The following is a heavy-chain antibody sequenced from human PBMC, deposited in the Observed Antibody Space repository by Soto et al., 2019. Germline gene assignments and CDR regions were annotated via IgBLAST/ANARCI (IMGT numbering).Heavy chain of an antibody. D-gene: IGHD5-12*01. CDR3: ARDRKDGYKFDY. V-gene: IGHV4-31*03. Sequence: PSETLSLTCTVSGGSISSGGYYWSWIRQHPGKGLEWIGYIYYSGSTYYNPSLKSRVTISVDTSKNQFSLKLSSVTAADTAVYYCARDRKDGYKFDYWGQGTLVTVSS. CDR2: IYYSGST. J-gene: IGHJ4*02. CDR1: GGSISSGGYY.